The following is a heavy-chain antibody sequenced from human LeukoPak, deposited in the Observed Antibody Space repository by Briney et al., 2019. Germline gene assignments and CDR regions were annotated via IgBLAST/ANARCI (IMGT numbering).Heavy chain of an antibody. V-gene: IGHV3-23*01. D-gene: IGHD4-17*01. Sequence: GGTLRLSCAASGFTFSSYGMSWVRQAPGKGLEWVSAISGSGGSTYYADSVKGRFTISRDNSKNTLYLQMNSLRSEDTAVYYCVTDRQVSRNDYGDYVIFAATYWGQGTLVTVSS. CDR1: GFTFSSYG. CDR2: ISGSGGST. CDR3: VTDRQVSRNDYGDYVIFAATY. J-gene: IGHJ4*02.